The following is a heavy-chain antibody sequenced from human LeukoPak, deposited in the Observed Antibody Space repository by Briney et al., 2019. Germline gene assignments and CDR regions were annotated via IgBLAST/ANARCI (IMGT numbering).Heavy chain of an antibody. CDR3: ARERYYYDSSGYSGDI. J-gene: IGHJ3*02. CDR2: IIPIFGTA. V-gene: IGHV1-69*06. Sequence: SVKVSCKASGGTFSSYAISWVRQAPGQGLEWMGRIIPIFGTANYAQKFQGRVTITADKSTSTAYMELSSLRSEDTAVYYCARERYYYDSSGYSGDIWGQATMVTVSS. D-gene: IGHD3-22*01. CDR1: GGTFSSYA.